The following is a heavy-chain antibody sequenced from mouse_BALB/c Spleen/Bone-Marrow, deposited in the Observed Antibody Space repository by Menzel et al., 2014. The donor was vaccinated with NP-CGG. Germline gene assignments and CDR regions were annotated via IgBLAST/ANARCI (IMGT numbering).Heavy chain of an antibody. Sequence: VQLQQSGAEPVKPGASVKLSCTASGFNIXDTYMHWVKQRPEQGLEWIGRIDPANDDTKYDPKFQGKATITADTSSNTAYLQLSSLTSEDTAVYYCARYLIFYDYDEAMDYWGQGTSVTVSS. CDR3: ARYLIFYDYDEAMDY. D-gene: IGHD2-4*01. CDR2: IDPANDDT. CDR1: GFNIXDTY. J-gene: IGHJ4*01. V-gene: IGHV14-3*02.